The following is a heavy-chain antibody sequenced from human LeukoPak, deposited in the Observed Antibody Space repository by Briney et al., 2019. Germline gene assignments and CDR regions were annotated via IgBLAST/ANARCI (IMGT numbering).Heavy chain of an antibody. CDR2: ISGSSGST. CDR3: ARADYRSYYGMDV. D-gene: IGHD4-11*01. Sequence: PGGSLRLSCAASGFTFSNYAMSWVRQAPGKGLEWVSAISGSSGSTYYADALKGRLTISRDNSKNTLYLQMNSLRAEDTAVYYCARADYRSYYGMDVWGQGTTVTVSS. CDR1: GFTFSNYA. V-gene: IGHV3-23*01. J-gene: IGHJ6*02.